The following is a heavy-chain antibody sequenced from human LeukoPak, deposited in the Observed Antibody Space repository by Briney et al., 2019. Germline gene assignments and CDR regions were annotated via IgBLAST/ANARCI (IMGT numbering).Heavy chain of an antibody. V-gene: IGHV4-39*07. D-gene: IGHD3-22*01. J-gene: IGHJ4*02. CDR1: GGSISSSSHY. Sequence: SETLSLTCTVSGGSISSSSHYWGWIRQPPGKGLEWIGSIYYSGSTYYNPSLKSRVTISVDTSKNQFSLKLSSVTAADTAVYYCARLVVVIPLTYYFDYWGQGTLVTVSS. CDR3: ARLVVVIPLTYYFDY. CDR2: IYYSGST.